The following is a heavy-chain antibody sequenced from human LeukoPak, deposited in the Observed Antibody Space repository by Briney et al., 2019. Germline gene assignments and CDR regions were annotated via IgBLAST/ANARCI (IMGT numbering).Heavy chain of an antibody. Sequence: GGSLRLSCAASGFTFSSYAMSWVRQAPGKGLEWVSAISGSGGSIYYADSVKGRFTISRDNSKNTLYLQMNSLRAEDTAVYYCAKVYATTRYNWNYVGIDYWGQGTLVTVSS. CDR2: ISGSGGSI. D-gene: IGHD1-7*01. J-gene: IGHJ4*02. V-gene: IGHV3-23*01. CDR3: AKVYATTRYNWNYVGIDY. CDR1: GFTFSSYA.